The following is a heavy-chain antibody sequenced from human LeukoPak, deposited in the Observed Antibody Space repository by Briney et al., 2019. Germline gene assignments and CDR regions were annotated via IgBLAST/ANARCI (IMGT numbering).Heavy chain of an antibody. D-gene: IGHD2-2*01. J-gene: IGHJ4*02. Sequence: ASVKVSCKASGYRLTSYFMNWVRQAPGQGLEWMGIINPTTGSTTYAQKFQGRVTMSRDMSTSTVYMELSSLRSDDTAVYYCARVDYQYCDCWGQGTLVTVSS. CDR1: GYRLTSYF. V-gene: IGHV1-46*01. CDR3: ARVDYQYCDC. CDR2: INPTTGST.